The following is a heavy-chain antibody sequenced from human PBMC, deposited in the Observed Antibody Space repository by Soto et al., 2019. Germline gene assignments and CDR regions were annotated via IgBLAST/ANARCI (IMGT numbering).Heavy chain of an antibody. CDR2: IWYDGSNK. V-gene: IGHV3-33*01. CDR1: GFTFSSYG. CDR3: ARDRRWLQPDY. D-gene: IGHD5-12*01. Sequence: GGSLRLSCAASGFTFSSYGMHWVRQAPGKGLEWVAVIWYDGSNKYYADSVKGRFTISRDNSKNTLYLQMNSLRAEDTAVYYCARDRRWLQPDYWGQGTLVTVSS. J-gene: IGHJ4*02.